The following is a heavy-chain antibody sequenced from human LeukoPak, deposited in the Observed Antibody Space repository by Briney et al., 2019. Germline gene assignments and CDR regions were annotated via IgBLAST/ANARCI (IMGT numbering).Heavy chain of an antibody. CDR2: IWYDGSNK. J-gene: IGHJ6*04. D-gene: IGHD6-19*01. CDR1: GFTFSSYG. CDR3: ARVGSGSYGMDV. V-gene: IGHV3-33*01. Sequence: GRSLRLSCAASGFTFSSYGMHWVRQAPGKGLEWVAVIWYDGSNKYYADSVKGRFTISRDNSKNTLYLQMNSLRAEDTAVYYCARVGSGSYGMDVWGKGTTVNVSS.